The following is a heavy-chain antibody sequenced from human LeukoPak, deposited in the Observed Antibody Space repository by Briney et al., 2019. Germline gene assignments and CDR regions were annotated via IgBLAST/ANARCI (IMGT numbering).Heavy chain of an antibody. V-gene: IGHV3-48*03. CDR3: ARDEVSFDI. Sequence: GGSLRLSCAASGFTFSSYEMNWVRQAPGKGLEWVSYISSSGSTMYYAESVKGRFTISRDNAKNSLYLQMNSLRAEDTAVYYCARDEVSFDIWGQGTMVTVSS. CDR1: GFTFSSYE. CDR2: ISSSGSTM. J-gene: IGHJ3*02.